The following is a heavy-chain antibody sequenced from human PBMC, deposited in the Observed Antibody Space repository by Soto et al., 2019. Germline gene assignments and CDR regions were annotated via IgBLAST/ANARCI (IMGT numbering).Heavy chain of an antibody. CDR3: ATRDTSRFY. J-gene: IGHJ4*02. D-gene: IGHD5-18*01. V-gene: IGHV4-4*02. CDR1: GVSINSHDW. Sequence: QVQLQESGPGLVKPSGTLSLTCAVSGVSINSHDWWTWVRQPPGKGLEWIGESHQSGNTKYHSSLESRVTISVDKSKNHFSLNVSSVTVADTAVYYCATRDTSRFYWGQGTLVTVSS. CDR2: SHQSGNT.